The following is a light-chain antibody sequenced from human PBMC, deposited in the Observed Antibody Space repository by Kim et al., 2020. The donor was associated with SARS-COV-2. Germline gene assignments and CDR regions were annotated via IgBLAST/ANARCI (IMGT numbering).Light chain of an antibody. CDR2: DVS. CDR3: SSYTSSSTVV. V-gene: IGLV2-14*03. Sequence: GQSINISCTGTSSDVGGYNYVSWYQQHPGKAPKLMIYDVSKRPSGVSNRFSGSKSGKTASLTISGLQAEDEADYYCSSYTSSSTVVFGGGTQLTVL. CDR1: SSDVGGYNY. J-gene: IGLJ2*01.